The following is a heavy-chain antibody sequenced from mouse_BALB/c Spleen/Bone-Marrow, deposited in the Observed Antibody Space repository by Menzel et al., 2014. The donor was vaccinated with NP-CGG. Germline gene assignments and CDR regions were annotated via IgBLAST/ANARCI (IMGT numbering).Heavy chain of an antibody. CDR2: INPYNGGT. CDR1: GYSFTGYI. Sequence: EVKVVESGPELVKPGASMKISCKASGYSFTGYIMNWVKQSHGKNLEWIGLINPYNGGTSYNQKFKGKATLTVDKSSSTAYMELLSLSSEDSAVYYCARGPEYAMDYWGQGTSVTVSP. CDR3: ARGPEYAMDY. J-gene: IGHJ4*01. V-gene: IGHV1-25*01.